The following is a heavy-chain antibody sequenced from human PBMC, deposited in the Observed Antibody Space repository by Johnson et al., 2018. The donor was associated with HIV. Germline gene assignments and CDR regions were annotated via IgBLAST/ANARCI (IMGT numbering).Heavy chain of an antibody. D-gene: IGHD1-26*01. J-gene: IGHJ3*02. CDR3: ARLKWELLDNDAFDI. V-gene: IGHV3-33*08. Sequence: QMQLVESGGGVVQPGRSLRLSCAASGFTFSSYGMHWVRQAPGKGLEWVAVMWYDGSNKYYADSVKGRFTISRDNSKNTLYLQMNSLRAEDTALYYCARLKWELLDNDAFDIWGQGTMVTVSS. CDR1: GFTFSSYG. CDR2: MWYDGSNK.